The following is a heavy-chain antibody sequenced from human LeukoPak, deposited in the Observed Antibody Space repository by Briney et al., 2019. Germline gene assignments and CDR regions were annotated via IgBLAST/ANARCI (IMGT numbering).Heavy chain of an antibody. V-gene: IGHV1-18*01. J-gene: IGHJ4*02. D-gene: IGHD3-3*01. Sequence: ASVKVSCKASGYRFISYGFSWVRQAPGQGLEWMGWISAYNGNTNYAQNFQGRVTMTTDTSTSTVYMEVRSLRSDDTAVYYCARALSDDFWSGYQDHWGQGTLVTVSS. CDR1: GYRFISYG. CDR3: ARALSDDFWSGYQDH. CDR2: ISAYNGNT.